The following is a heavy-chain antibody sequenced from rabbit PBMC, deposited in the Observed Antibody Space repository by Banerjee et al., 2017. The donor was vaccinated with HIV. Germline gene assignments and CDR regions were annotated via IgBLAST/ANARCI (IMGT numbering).Heavy chain of an antibody. V-gene: IGHV1S45*01. Sequence: QQQLEESGGGLVKPGGTRTLTCKASGIDFSVYYYMCWARQAPGKGLELIACTYIGTAGSNYASWAKGRFTISETSSTTMTLQMTSLTGADTATYFCARDLYAGDGDDDYGIFKLWGPGTLVTVS. D-gene: IGHD4-2*01. J-gene: IGHJ4*01. CDR3: ARDLYAGDGDDDYGIFKL. CDR2: TYIGTAGS. CDR1: GIDFSVYYY.